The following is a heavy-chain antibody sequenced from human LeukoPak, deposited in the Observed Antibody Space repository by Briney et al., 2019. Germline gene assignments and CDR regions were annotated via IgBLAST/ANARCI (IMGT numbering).Heavy chain of an antibody. CDR3: ARGDYYDSSGYFDY. V-gene: IGHV3-48*04. Sequence: GGSLRLSCAASGFTFSSYSMNWVRQAPGKGLEWVSYISSSSSTIYYADSVKGRFTISRDNAKNSLYLQMNSLRAEDTAVYYCARGDYYDSSGYFDYWGQGTLVTVSS. J-gene: IGHJ4*02. D-gene: IGHD3-22*01. CDR1: GFTFSSYS. CDR2: ISSSSSTI.